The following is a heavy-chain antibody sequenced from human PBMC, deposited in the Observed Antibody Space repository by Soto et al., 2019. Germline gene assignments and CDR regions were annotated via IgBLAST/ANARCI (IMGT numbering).Heavy chain of an antibody. CDR1: RFSFSSHW. CDR2: INSDGSFT. Sequence: EVQLVESGGGSVQPGGSLRLACAASRFSFSSHWMHWVRQAPGKGLVWVSRINSDGSFTSYADSVKGRFTISRDNARNTLYLQMNSLRAEDTATYYCASGFVDYSRSWHDYWGQGTLVTVSS. D-gene: IGHD6-13*01. V-gene: IGHV3-74*01. J-gene: IGHJ4*02. CDR3: ASGFVDYSRSWHDY.